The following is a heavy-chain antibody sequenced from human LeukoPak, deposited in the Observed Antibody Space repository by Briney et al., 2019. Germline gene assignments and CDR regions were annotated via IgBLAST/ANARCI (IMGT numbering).Heavy chain of an antibody. CDR3: ARLSLSLHAFDI. V-gene: IGHV4-4*07. Sequence: SETLSLTCTVSGGSISSYYRSWIRQPAGKGLEWIGRIYTSGSTNYNPSLKSRVTISVGTSKNQFSLKLNSVTAADTAVYYCARLSLSLHAFDIWGQGTMVTVSS. CDR1: GGSISSYY. CDR2: IYTSGST. J-gene: IGHJ3*02.